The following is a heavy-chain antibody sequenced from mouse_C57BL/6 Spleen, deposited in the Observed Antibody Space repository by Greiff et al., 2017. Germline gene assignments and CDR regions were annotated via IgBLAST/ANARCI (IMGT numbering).Heavy chain of an antibody. Sequence: VQLQQSGAELVKPGASVKISCKASGYAFSSYWMNWVKQRPGKGLEWIGQIYPGDGDTNYNGKFKGKATLTADKSSSTAYMQRSSLTSEDSAVYFCARSDGCLFYAMDYWGQGTSVTVSA. D-gene: IGHD2-3*01. CDR1: GYAFSSYW. CDR2: IYPGDGDT. J-gene: IGHJ4*01. CDR3: ARSDGCLFYAMDY. V-gene: IGHV1-80*01.